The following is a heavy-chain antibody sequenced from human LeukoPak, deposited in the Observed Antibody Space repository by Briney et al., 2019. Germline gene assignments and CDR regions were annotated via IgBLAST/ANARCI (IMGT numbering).Heavy chain of an antibody. CDR1: GFTFNSYA. Sequence: GGSLRLSCAASGFTFNSYAMHWVRQAPGKGLEWVAVISYDGSNKYYADSVKGRFTISRDNSKNTLYLQMNSLRAEDTAVYYCARDYGGSSPFDYWGQGTLVTVSS. D-gene: IGHD4-23*01. CDR2: ISYDGSNK. CDR3: ARDYGGSSPFDY. J-gene: IGHJ4*02. V-gene: IGHV3-30*03.